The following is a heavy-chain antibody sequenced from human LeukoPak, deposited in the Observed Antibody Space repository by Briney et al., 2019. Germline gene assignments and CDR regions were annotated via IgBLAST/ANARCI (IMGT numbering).Heavy chain of an antibody. Sequence: SSETLSLTCTVSGGSISSYYWSWIRQPPGKGLEWIGYIYYSGSTNYNPSLKSRVTISVDTSKNQFSLKLSSMTAADTAVYYCARWARRWSWYVRIDDAFDIWGQGTMVTVSS. CDR2: IYYSGST. J-gene: IGHJ3*02. V-gene: IGHV4-59*01. CDR3: ARWARRWSWYVRIDDAFDI. D-gene: IGHD6-13*01. CDR1: GGSISSYY.